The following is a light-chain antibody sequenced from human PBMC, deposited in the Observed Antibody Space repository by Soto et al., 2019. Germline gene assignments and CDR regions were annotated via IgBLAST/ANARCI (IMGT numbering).Light chain of an antibody. CDR1: SSNIGTGYD. J-gene: IGLJ2*01. Sequence: QSVLTQPPSVSGAPGQRVTISCTGSSSNIGTGYDVHWYQQLPGTAPKLLIYGNSNRPSGVPDRFSGSKSGNSASLAITGLQAEAEADYYCQSYERSLSGYVVFGGGTKLTVL. V-gene: IGLV1-40*01. CDR3: QSYERSLSGYVV. CDR2: GNS.